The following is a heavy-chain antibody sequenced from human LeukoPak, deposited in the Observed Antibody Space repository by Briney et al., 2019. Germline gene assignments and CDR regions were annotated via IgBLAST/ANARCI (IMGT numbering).Heavy chain of an antibody. CDR2: ISGGGGST. D-gene: IGHD3-3*01. V-gene: IGHV3-23*01. CDR3: AKDTDFWSGYYNDY. Sequence: GGSLRLSCAASGFTFSSYAMSWVRQAPGKGLEWVSAISGGGGSTYYADSVKGRFTISRDNSKNTLYLQMNSLRAEDTAVYYCAKDTDFWSGYYNDYWGQGTLVTVSS. CDR1: GFTFSSYA. J-gene: IGHJ4*02.